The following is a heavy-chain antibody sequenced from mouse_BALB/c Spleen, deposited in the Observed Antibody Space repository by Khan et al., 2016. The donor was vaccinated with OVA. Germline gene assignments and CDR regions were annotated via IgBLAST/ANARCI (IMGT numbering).Heavy chain of an antibody. Sequence: EVQLQESGPSLVKPSQTLSLTCSVTGDSITSGYWNWIRQFPGNKLEYMGYISYSGSTYYNPSLKCRITITRDTSKNQYYLQLNSVTTEDTATYYCARYDYDYDGAIAYWGQGTLVTVSA. CDR1: GDSITSGY. J-gene: IGHJ3*01. D-gene: IGHD2-4*01. CDR3: ARYDYDYDGAIAY. V-gene: IGHV3-8*02. CDR2: ISYSGST.